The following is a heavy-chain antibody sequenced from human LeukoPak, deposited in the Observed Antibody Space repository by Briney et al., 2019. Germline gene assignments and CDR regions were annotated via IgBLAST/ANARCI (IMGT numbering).Heavy chain of an antibody. Sequence: GESLKISCKGSGYSFTSYWIGWVRQMPGKGLEWIGIIYPGDSDARYSPSFQGQVTISADKSISTAYLQWSSLKASDIAMYYWATLYYDILTGYSDDAFDIWGQGTMVTVSS. J-gene: IGHJ3*02. CDR3: ATLYYDILTGYSDDAFDI. CDR1: GYSFTSYW. D-gene: IGHD3-9*01. CDR2: IYPGDSDA. V-gene: IGHV5-51*01.